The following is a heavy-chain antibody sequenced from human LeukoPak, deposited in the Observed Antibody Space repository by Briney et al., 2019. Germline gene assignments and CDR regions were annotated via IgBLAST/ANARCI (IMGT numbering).Heavy chain of an antibody. CDR3: ARSLCSSTSCYTGFFDY. CDR1: GGSISSSSYY. J-gene: IGHJ4*02. D-gene: IGHD2-2*02. V-gene: IGHV4-39*01. Sequence: SETLSLTCTVSGGSISSSSYYWGWIRQRPGKGLEWIGSIYYSGSTYYNPSLKSRVTISVDTSKNQFSLKLSSVTAADTAVYYCARSLCSSTSCYTGFFDYWGQGTLVTVSS. CDR2: IYYSGST.